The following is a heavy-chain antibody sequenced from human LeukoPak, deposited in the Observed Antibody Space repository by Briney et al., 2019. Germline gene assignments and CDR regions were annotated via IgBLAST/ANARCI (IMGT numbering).Heavy chain of an antibody. CDR1: GFTFSSYE. J-gene: IGHJ3*02. Sequence: PGGSLRLSCAASGFTFSSYEMNWVRQAPGKGLEWVSYISSSGSTIYYADSVKGRFTISRDNSKNILYLQMNSLSTEDTAIYYCAKAFREYGSSTYSSFDIWGQGTMVTVSS. V-gene: IGHV3-48*03. D-gene: IGHD6-13*01. CDR3: AKAFREYGSSTYSSFDI. CDR2: ISSSGSTI.